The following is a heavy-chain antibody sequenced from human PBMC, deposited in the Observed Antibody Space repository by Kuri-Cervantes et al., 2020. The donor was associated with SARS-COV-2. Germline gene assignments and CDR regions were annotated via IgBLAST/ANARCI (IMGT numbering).Heavy chain of an antibody. Sequence: GSLRLSCAVYGGSFSGYYWSWIRQPPGKGLEWSGEINHSGSTNYNPSLKSRVTISVDTSKNQFSLKLSSVTAADTAVYYCARGKTKRTSLNAYYHYGMDVWGQGTTVTVYS. J-gene: IGHJ6*02. CDR2: INHSGST. V-gene: IGHV4-34*01. CDR3: ARGKTKRTSLNAYYHYGMDV. CDR1: GGSFSGYY. D-gene: IGHD2-2*01.